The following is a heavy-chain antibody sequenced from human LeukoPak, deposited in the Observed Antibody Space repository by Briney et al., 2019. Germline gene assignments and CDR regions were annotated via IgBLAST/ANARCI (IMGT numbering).Heavy chain of an antibody. J-gene: IGHJ4*02. CDR1: GFNVGDYA. CDR3: TRGSEGFTAYDDY. CDR2: IRRKTFGGTA. V-gene: IGHV3-49*04. D-gene: IGHD5-12*01. Sequence: PGRSLRLSCTVSGFNVGDYAMSWARQAPGKGLEWVGFIRRKTFGGTADYAASVEGRFTISRDDSHNTVYLQMNGLKTEDTGVYYCTRGSEGFTAYDDYWGQGTLVTVSS.